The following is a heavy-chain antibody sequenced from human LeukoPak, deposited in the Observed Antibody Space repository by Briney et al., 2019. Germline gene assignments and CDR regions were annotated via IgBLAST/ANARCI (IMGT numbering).Heavy chain of an antibody. CDR2: IHYSGST. CDR3: ATSDTVSTYNWFDP. V-gene: IGHV4-39*01. J-gene: IGHJ5*02. CDR1: GGSISSNTYY. D-gene: IGHD5/OR15-5a*01. Sequence: SETLSLTCTVSGGSISSNTYYWGWIRRPPGKGLEWIGNIHYSGSTYYNPSLKSRVTISVDTSKNQFPLNLSSLTAADTAVYYCATSDTVSTYNWFDPWGQGTLVTVSS.